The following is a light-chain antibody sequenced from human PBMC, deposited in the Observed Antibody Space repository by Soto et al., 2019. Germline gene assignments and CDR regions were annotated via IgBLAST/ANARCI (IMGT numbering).Light chain of an antibody. CDR1: QSISSW. CDR2: DAS. J-gene: IGKJ1*01. V-gene: IGKV1-5*01. CDR3: QKYNSAPWT. Sequence: DIRMTQSPSTLSASVGDRVTITCRASQSISSWLAWYQQKPGKAPKLLIYDASSLESGVPSRFSGSGSGTEFTLTISSLQPEDVATYYCQKYNSAPWTFGQGTKVAIK.